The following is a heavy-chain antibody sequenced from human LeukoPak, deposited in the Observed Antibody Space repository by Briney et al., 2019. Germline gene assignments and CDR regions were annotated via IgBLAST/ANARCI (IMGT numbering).Heavy chain of an antibody. J-gene: IGHJ6*03. CDR1: GFTFSDYY. CDR2: ISGSGGST. CDR3: AKPNTAMVYYYYYYYMDV. Sequence: GGSLRLSCAASGFTFSDYYMSWVRQAPGKGLEWVSAISGSGGSTYYADSVKGRFTISRDNSKNTLYLQMNSLRAEDTAVYYCAKPNTAMVYYYYYYYMDVWGQGTLVTVSS. D-gene: IGHD5-18*01. V-gene: IGHV3-23*01.